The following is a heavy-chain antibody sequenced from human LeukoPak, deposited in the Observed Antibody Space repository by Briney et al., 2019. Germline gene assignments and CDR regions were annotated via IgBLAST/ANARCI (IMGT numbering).Heavy chain of an antibody. V-gene: IGHV4-38-2*02. CDR2: IYHSGST. CDR3: ARDLDYYGSGSPRFDP. D-gene: IGHD3-10*01. CDR1: GYSISSGYY. Sequence: PSETLSLTCTVSGYSISSGYYWGWIRQPPGKGLEWIGSIYHSGSTNYNPSLKSRVTMSVDTSKNQFSLKLSSVTAADTAVYYCARDLDYYGSGSPRFDPWGQGTLVTVSS. J-gene: IGHJ5*02.